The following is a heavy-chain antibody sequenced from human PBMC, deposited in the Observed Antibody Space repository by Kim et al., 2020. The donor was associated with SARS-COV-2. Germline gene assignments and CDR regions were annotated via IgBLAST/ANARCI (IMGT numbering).Heavy chain of an antibody. CDR1: GDSLDSGHNY. D-gene: IGHD3-22*01. CDR2: IYYTRTVT. V-gene: IGHV4-61*01. Sequence: SETLSLTCSVSGDSLDSGHNYWTWMRQSPGKPFEWIGYIYYTRTVTTYNPSLERRVTISADPSKNQLSLRLESVTVADTAFHYCARERGYYDSRGPGLDFWGRGILVTVSS. CDR3: ARERGYYDSRGPGLDF. J-gene: IGHJ4*02.